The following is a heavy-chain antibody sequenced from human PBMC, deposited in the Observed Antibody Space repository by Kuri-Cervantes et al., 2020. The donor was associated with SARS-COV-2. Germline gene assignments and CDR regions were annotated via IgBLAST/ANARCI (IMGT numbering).Heavy chain of an antibody. D-gene: IGHD6-6*01. Sequence: SGPPLVNRTQTLTLTCNYSGFSLSTSGMCVSWIRQPPGKALEWLARIDWDDDKYYSTSLKTRLTISKDTSKNQVVLTMTNMDPVDTATYYCARSTNPSSSGNWFDPWGQGTLVTVSS. J-gene: IGHJ5*02. CDR1: GFSLSTSGMC. V-gene: IGHV2-70*11. CDR2: IDWDDDK. CDR3: ARSTNPSSSGNWFDP.